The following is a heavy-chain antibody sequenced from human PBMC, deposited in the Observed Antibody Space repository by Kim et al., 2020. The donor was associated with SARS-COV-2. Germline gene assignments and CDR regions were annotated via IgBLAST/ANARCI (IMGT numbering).Heavy chain of an antibody. D-gene: IGHD3-22*01. Sequence: NPSLQLRFPISVDKSKNQSSLKLSSVTAADTAVYYCAREYYYDSSGYFDPWGQGTLVTVSS. CDR3: AREYYYDSSGYFDP. J-gene: IGHJ5*02. V-gene: IGHV4-4*02.